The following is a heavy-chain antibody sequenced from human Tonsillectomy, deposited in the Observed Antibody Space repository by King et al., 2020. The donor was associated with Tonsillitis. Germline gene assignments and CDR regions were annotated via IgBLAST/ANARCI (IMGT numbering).Heavy chain of an antibody. CDR3: AREEYSSSPIGAFDI. D-gene: IGHD6-13*01. J-gene: IGHJ3*02. CDR2: IYYSGST. Sequence: QLQESGPGLVKPSETLSLTCTVSGGSVSSGSYYWSWIRQPPGKGLEWIGYIYYSGSTNYNPSLKSRVTISVDTSKNQFSLKLSSVTAADTAVYYCAREEYSSSPIGAFDIWGQGTMVTVSS. CDR1: GGSVSSGSYY. V-gene: IGHV4-61*01.